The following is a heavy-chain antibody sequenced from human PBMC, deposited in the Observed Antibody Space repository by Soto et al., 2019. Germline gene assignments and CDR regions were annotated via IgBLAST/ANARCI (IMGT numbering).Heavy chain of an antibody. J-gene: IGHJ3*02. D-gene: IGHD3-10*01. CDR3: ARGRRGLGTFNI. CDR2: MNPNNGYT. V-gene: IGHV1-8*01. Sequence: ASVRVSCKASGYTFTSYDITWVRQATGQGLEWMGWMNPNNGYTVYAQKFQDRVTMTKNTSISTAYMQLSSLTSEDTAAYFCARGRRGLGTFNIWGRGTMVT. CDR1: GYTFTSYD.